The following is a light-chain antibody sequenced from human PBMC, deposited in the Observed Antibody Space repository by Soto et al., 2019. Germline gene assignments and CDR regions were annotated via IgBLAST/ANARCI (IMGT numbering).Light chain of an antibody. CDR1: QSVSSN. J-gene: IGKJ5*01. Sequence: EIVMVQSPTTLSVSPGERATHSCRARQSVSSNLAWYEQKAGQAPRLLIYGASTRATGIPARFSGSGSGTESTLTISSLQPEDVATYYCQRYDSDPVTFGQGTRLEIK. CDR2: GAS. CDR3: QRYDSDPVT. V-gene: IGKV3-15*01.